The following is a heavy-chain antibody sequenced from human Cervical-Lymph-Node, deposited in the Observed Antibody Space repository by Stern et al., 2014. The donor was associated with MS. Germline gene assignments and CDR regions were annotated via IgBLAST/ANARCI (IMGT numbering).Heavy chain of an antibody. V-gene: IGHV4-59*01. CDR3: ARDQRGTMDY. CDR1: GASTSDYY. Sequence: QVQLQESGPGLVEPSETLSLTCSVSGASTSDYYWRWIRQPPGQGLEWIGYIYHRGSPLCNPSLKSRPSIFLDMSSNHFILNLPSVTAADTAIYFCARDQRGTMDYWGQGMVTVSS. J-gene: IGHJ4*02. D-gene: IGHD5-12*01. CDR2: IYHRGSP.